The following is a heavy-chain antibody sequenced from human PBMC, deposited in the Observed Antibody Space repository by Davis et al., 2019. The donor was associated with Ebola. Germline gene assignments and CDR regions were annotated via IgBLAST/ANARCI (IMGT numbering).Heavy chain of an antibody. V-gene: IGHV3-33*01. J-gene: IGHJ6*02. CDR3: ARDEARDDDYGDLVREYFGIDV. CDR2: IWYDGSNN. CDR1: AFLSSSYG. D-gene: IGHD4-17*01. Sequence: PGGSLRLSCAASAFLSSSYGMHWVRQSPDKGLEWVAVIWYDGSNNNYADSVKGRFTISRDNSKNTLYLQMNSLRVEDTAVYYCARDEARDDDYGDLVREYFGIDVWGQGTTVTVSS.